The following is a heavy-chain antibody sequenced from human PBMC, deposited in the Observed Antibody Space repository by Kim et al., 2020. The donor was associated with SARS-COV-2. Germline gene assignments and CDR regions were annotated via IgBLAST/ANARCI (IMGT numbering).Heavy chain of an antibody. D-gene: IGHD6-13*01. CDR3: ATARIAAAGTVGDY. Sequence: ADSVKGRFTISRDNSKNTLYLQMNSLRAEDTAVYYCATARIAAAGTVGDYWGQGTLVTVSS. J-gene: IGHJ4*02. V-gene: IGHV3-30*02.